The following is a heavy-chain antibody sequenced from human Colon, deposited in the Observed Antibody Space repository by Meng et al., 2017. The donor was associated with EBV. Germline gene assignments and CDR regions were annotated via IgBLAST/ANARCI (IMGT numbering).Heavy chain of an antibody. V-gene: IGHV4-30-4*01. CDR2: IFYTGST. D-gene: IGHD3-10*01. CDR3: ARDQIGGDGWFDP. CDR1: AGSITNGGYY. Sequence: QVQRRASGPGPVKPSQPLSLTCAVSAGSITNGGYYLTWLRQPPGKGLEWIGYIFYTGSTYSNPSLKSRVTISLDTSKNQFSLKLSSVTAADTAVYYCARDQIGGDGWFDPWGRGTLVTVSS. J-gene: IGHJ5*02.